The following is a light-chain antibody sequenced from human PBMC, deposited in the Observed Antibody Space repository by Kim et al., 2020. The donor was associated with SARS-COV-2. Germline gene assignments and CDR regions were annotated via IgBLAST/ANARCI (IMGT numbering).Light chain of an antibody. V-gene: IGLV3-1*01. Sequence: SYELTQPPSVSVSPGETASITCSGDKLGDKYACWYKQKPGQSPLLVIYQDNKRPSGIPERFSGSNSGNTATLTIGGTQAMDAADYYCQALYNNTPVVFGGGTQLTVL. CDR2: QDN. CDR3: QALYNNTPVV. J-gene: IGLJ2*01. CDR1: KLGDKY.